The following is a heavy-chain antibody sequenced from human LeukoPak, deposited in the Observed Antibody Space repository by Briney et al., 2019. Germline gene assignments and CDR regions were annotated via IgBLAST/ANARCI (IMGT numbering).Heavy chain of an antibody. J-gene: IGHJ6*02. D-gene: IGHD3-22*01. CDR1: GCTFTSYG. Sequence: ASVKVSCKASGCTFTSYGISWVRQAPGQGLEWMGWISAYNGNTNYAQKLQGRVTMTTDTSTSTAYMELRSLRSDDTAVYYCARLHYYDSSGYGYGMDVWGQGTTVTVSS. V-gene: IGHV1-18*01. CDR3: ARLHYYDSSGYGYGMDV. CDR2: ISAYNGNT.